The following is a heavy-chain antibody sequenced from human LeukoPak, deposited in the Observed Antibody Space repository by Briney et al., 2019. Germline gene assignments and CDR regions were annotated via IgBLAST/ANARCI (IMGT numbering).Heavy chain of an antibody. CDR1: GGTFSSYA. J-gene: IGHJ4*02. D-gene: IGHD3-10*01. CDR3: AGYGSGSYYKTLDY. Sequence: ASVKVSCKASGGTFSSYAISWVRQAPGQGLEWMGGIIPIFGTANYAQKFQGRVTITADKSTSTAYMELSSLRSEDTAVYYCAGYGSGSYYKTLDYWGRGTLVTVSS. V-gene: IGHV1-69*06. CDR2: IIPIFGTA.